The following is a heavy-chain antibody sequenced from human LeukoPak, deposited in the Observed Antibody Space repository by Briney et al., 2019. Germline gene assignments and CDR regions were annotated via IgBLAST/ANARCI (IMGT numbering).Heavy chain of an antibody. CDR2: INPNSGGT. D-gene: IGHD6-13*01. Sequence: ASVRVSCKASGYTFTDYLMHWVRQAPGQGLEWMGWINPNSGGTNYAQKFQGRVTMTRDTSISTAYMELIRLTSGDTAIYFCARGAPGQQLVAGFWGQGTLVTVSS. CDR3: ARGAPGQQLVAGF. CDR1: GYTFTDYL. J-gene: IGHJ4*02. V-gene: IGHV1-2*02.